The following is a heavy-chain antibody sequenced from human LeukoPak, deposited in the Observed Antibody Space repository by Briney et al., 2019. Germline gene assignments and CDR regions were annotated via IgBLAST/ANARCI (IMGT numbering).Heavy chain of an antibody. D-gene: IGHD3-10*01. V-gene: IGHV3-23*01. CDR3: AKDSDYYGSRGMADY. Sequence: PGGSLRLSCAASGFTFSSYAMSWLRQAPGKGLEWVSAISGSGGSTYYADYVKGRFTIYRDNSKNTLYLQMNSLRAEDAAVYYCAKDSDYYGSRGMADYWGQGTLVTVSS. CDR1: GFTFSSYA. J-gene: IGHJ4*02. CDR2: ISGSGGST.